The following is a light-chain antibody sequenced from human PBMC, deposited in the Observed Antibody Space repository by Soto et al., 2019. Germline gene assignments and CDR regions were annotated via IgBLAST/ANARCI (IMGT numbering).Light chain of an antibody. CDR1: QVVVTAY. J-gene: IGKJ3*01. CDR2: GAS. CDR3: LLFRGSPT. V-gene: IGKV3-20*01. Sequence: DIVLTQSPGTLSVSPWERATLSCRASQVVVTAYIHWYQHKPGQAPRLLISGASTRASGIPDRFSGSGVGTDFPLTISRLAPEDCAVYYCLLFRGSPTFGPGSRVHI.